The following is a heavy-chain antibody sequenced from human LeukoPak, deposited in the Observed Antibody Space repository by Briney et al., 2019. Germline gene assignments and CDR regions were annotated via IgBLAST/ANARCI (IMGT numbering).Heavy chain of an antibody. CDR2: IYSGGTT. CDR3: ASKLTTGY. D-gene: IGHD4-17*01. V-gene: IGHV3-66*01. Sequence: GGSLRLSCVVSGLTVSSNYMSWVSQAPGKGLEWVSVIYSGGTTNYADSVKGRFIVYRDNSKHTLYLQMNSLRAEDTAVYYCASKLTTGYWGQGTLVTVSS. CDR1: GLTVSSNY. J-gene: IGHJ4*02.